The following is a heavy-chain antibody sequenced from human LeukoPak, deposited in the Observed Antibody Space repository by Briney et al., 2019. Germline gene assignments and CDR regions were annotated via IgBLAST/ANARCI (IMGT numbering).Heavy chain of an antibody. Sequence: GGSLRLSCVASGFTVSSKYMSWVRQAPGKGLEWVSVIYSGGSTYYGESVKGRFTISRDNAKNSLYLQMNSLRAEDTAVYYCAREPHERIDYYGMGVWGQGTTVTVSS. CDR2: IYSGGST. CDR1: GFTVSSKY. D-gene: IGHD2-21*01. V-gene: IGHV3-53*01. CDR3: AREPHERIDYYGMGV. J-gene: IGHJ6*02.